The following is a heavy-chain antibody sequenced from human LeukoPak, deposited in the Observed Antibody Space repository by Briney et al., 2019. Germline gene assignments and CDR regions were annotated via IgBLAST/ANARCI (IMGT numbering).Heavy chain of an antibody. Sequence: GGSLRLSCVVSGFTFSSSAMSWVRQAPGKGLEWVSAISGSGGSTYYADSVKGRFTISRDNSKNTLYVQMNSLRAEDTAVYYCAKVNSIGGTSDGWDYWGQGTLVTVSS. CDR1: GFTFSSSA. D-gene: IGHD3-16*01. CDR3: AKVNSIGGTSDGWDY. J-gene: IGHJ4*02. CDR2: ISGSGGST. V-gene: IGHV3-23*01.